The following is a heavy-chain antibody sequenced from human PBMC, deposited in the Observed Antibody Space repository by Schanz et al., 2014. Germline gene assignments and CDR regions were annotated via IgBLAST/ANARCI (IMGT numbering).Heavy chain of an antibody. Sequence: VQLLDSGGGLVQPGGSLRLSCAASGFTFSTYAMSWVRQAPGKGLEWVALISNDGSIKYYADSVEGRFTISRDNSRNTLYLQMNSLRAEDTAVYYCAREQIMAAAGLVDYWGHGTLVTVSS. CDR3: AREQIMAAAGLVDY. D-gene: IGHD6-13*01. CDR1: GFTFSTYA. J-gene: IGHJ4*01. CDR2: ISNDGSIK. V-gene: IGHV3-30-3*01.